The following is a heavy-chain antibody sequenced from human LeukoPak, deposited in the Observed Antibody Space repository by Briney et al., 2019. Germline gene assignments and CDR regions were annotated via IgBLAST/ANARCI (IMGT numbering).Heavy chain of an antibody. CDR1: GGSISSSSYY. CDR3: ARQRPGHCDY. CDR2: AYYSGST. J-gene: IGHJ4*02. D-gene: IGHD6-6*01. V-gene: IGHV4-39*01. Sequence: SETLSLTCTFCGGSISSSSYYWVGTRQPPGKAVEWIGSAYYSGSTYYNPSLKSRVTISVDTSKNQFSLKLTSVTAADTAVYSCARQRPGHCDYWGQGTLVSVSS.